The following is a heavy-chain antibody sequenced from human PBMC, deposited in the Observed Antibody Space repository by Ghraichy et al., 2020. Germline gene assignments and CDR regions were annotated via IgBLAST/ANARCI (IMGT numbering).Heavy chain of an antibody. V-gene: IGHV3-48*02. CDR2: ISSSSRNV. J-gene: IGHJ6*02. CDR3: ARASTVVRFYYYDGMDV. CDR1: GFTFSSYN. Sequence: GGSLRLSCVGSGFTFSSYNLNWVRQSPGKGLEWVSYISSSSRNVFYADSVKGRFTISRDNAQNSLYLQMNSLRDEDTAEYYCARASTVVRFYYYDGMDVWGQGTTVTVSS. D-gene: IGHD4-23*01.